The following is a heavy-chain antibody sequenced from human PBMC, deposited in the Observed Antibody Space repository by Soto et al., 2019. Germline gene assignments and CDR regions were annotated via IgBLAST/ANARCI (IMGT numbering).Heavy chain of an antibody. CDR2: IIPILGIA. D-gene: IGHD4-17*01. CDR1: GGTFSSYT. J-gene: IGHJ2*01. Sequence: QVQLVQSGAEVKKPGSSVKVSCKASGGTFSSYTISWVRQAPGQGLEWMGRIIPILGIANYAQKFQGRVTITAANGTSTAYMELSSLRSEDTAVYYCASGDYEWYFDLWGRGTLVTVSS. V-gene: IGHV1-69*02. CDR3: ASGDYEWYFDL.